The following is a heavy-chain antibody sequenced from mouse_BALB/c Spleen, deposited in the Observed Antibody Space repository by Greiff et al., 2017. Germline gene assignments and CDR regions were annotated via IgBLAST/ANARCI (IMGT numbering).Heavy chain of an antibody. CDR3: ARWGITTVYYYAMDD. J-gene: IGHJ4*01. CDR2: INPYNDGT. Sequence: EVQLQQSGPELVKPGASVKMSCKASGYTFTSYVMHWVKQKPGQGLEWIGYINPYNDGTKYNEKFKGKATLTSDKSSSTAYMELSSLTSEDSAVYYCARWGITTVYYYAMDDWGQGTSVTVSS. V-gene: IGHV1-14*01. D-gene: IGHD2-4*01. CDR1: GYTFTSYV.